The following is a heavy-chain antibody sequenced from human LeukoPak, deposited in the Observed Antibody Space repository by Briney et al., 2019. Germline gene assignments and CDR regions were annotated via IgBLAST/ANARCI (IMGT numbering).Heavy chain of an antibody. CDR2: MNHDSGNT. D-gene: IGHD6-19*01. CDR1: GYAFTRYG. Sequence: GASVKVSCKSSGYAFTRYGIKWVRQATGQWLEWMGWMNHDSGNTGYAQKFQGRVTMTRNTSISTAYMELSSLRSEDTAVYYCARASIAVPCGYWGQGTLVTVSS. J-gene: IGHJ4*02. V-gene: IGHV1-8*01. CDR3: ARASIAVPCGY.